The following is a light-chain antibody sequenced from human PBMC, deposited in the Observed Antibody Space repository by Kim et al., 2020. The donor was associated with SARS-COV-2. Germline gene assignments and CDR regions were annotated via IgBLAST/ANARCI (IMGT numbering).Light chain of an antibody. J-gene: IGLJ3*02. CDR1: SLRSYY. CDR3: NSRDSSGNHLV. V-gene: IGLV3-19*01. CDR2: GKN. Sequence: SSELTQDPAVSVALGQTVRITCQGDSLRSYYASWYQQKPGQAPVLVIHGKNNRPSGIPDRFSGSSSGNTASLTITGAQAEDEADYYCNSRDSSGNHLVF.